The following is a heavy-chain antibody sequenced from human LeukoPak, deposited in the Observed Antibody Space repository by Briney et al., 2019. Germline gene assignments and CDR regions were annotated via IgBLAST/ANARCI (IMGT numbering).Heavy chain of an antibody. V-gene: IGHV1-46*01. D-gene: IGHD2-2*01. J-gene: IGHJ3*02. CDR2: INPSGGST. CDR1: GGTFSSYA. CDR3: ASSTSYYDAFDI. Sequence: ASVKVSCKASGGTFSSYAISWVRQAPGQGLEWMGIINPSGGSTSYAQKFQGRVTMTRDMSTSTVYMELSSLRSEDTAVYYCASSTSYYDAFDIWGQGTMVTVSS.